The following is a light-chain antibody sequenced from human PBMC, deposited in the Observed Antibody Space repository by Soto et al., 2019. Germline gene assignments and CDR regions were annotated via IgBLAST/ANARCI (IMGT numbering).Light chain of an antibody. V-gene: IGLV1-40*01. Sequence: QSVLTQAPSVSGAPGQRVTISCTGSSSNIGAGYDVHWYQQLPGKAPKLLIYGNDNRPSGVPERFSGSKSGTSASLAISGLRSEDEADYYCASWDDSLSGCVFGTGTKVTVL. CDR3: ASWDDSLSGCV. J-gene: IGLJ1*01. CDR2: GND. CDR1: SSNIGAGYD.